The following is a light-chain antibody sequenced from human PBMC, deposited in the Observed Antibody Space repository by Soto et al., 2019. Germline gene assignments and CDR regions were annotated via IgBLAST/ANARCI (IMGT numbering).Light chain of an antibody. Sequence: EIVLTQSPATLSLSPGNRATLSCRASESVSRYLAWYQQKPGQAPRLLIYDASSRAAGIPARFSGSGSGTDFTFTITSLEPEDFPVYYCQQRSDWRSTFGGGTKVEIK. CDR1: ESVSRY. CDR2: DAS. J-gene: IGKJ4*01. V-gene: IGKV3-11*01. CDR3: QQRSDWRST.